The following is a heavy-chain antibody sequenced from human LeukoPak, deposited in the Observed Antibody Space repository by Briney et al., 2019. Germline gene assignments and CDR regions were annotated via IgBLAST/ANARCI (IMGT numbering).Heavy chain of an antibody. Sequence: SETLSLTCTVSGGSISSYYWSWIRQPPGKGLEWIGYIYYSGSTNCNPSLKSRVTISVDTSKNQFSLKLSSVTAADTAVYYCARVSYDSSGYLDYWGQGTLVTVSS. D-gene: IGHD3-22*01. V-gene: IGHV4-59*01. CDR2: IYYSGST. J-gene: IGHJ4*02. CDR1: GGSISSYY. CDR3: ARVSYDSSGYLDY.